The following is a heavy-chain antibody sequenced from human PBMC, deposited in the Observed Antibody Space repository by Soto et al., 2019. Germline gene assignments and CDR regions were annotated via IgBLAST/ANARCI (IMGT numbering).Heavy chain of an antibody. J-gene: IGHJ4*02. CDR1: GFTFSTYE. CDR2: ISSGGTTI. V-gene: IGHV3-48*03. Sequence: GGSLRLSCAASGFTFSTYEMNWVRQAPGKGLEWISCISSGGTTIYYADSVKGRFTISRDNARNSLYLQMNSLRAEDTAVYFCARFGLSSSLHPSIDFWGQGTLVTVSS. CDR3: ARFGLSSSLHPSIDF. D-gene: IGHD6-13*01.